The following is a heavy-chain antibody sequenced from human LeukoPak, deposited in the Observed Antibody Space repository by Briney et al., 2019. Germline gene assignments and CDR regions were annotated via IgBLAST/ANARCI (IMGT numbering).Heavy chain of an antibody. CDR2: IIPIFGTA. CDR1: GGTFSSYA. CDR3: ARERIAAAGASFDY. V-gene: IGHV1-69*01. J-gene: IGHJ4*02. Sequence: GASVKVSCKASGGTFSSYAISWVRQAPGQGLEWMGGIIPIFGTANYAQKFQGRVTITADESTSTAYMELSSLRSEDTAVYYCARERIAAAGASFDYWGQGTLVTVSS. D-gene: IGHD6-13*01.